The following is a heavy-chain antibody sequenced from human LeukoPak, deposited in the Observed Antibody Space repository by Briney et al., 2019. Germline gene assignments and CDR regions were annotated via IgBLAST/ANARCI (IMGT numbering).Heavy chain of an antibody. CDR1: GFTFSSYG. CDR2: IRYDGSNK. V-gene: IGHV3-30*02. Sequence: GGSLRLSCAASGFTFSSYGMHWVRQAPGKGLEWVAFIRYDGSNKYYADSVKGRFTISRDNSKNSLYLQMNSLRAEDTAVYYCARDVLRYFDWSPGYFDYWGQGTLVTVSS. CDR3: ARDVLRYFDWSPGYFDY. J-gene: IGHJ4*02. D-gene: IGHD3-9*01.